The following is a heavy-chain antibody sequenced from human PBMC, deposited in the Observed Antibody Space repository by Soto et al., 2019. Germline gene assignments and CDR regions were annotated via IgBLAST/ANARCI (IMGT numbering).Heavy chain of an antibody. V-gene: IGHV3-11*05. CDR3: ARGRGAAADYFDF. CDR1: GFTLRDYY. J-gene: IGHJ4*02. Sequence: QVQLVESGGGLVKPGGSLRLSCAVSGFTLRDYYMTWTRRAPGKGLEWVSTISSSTSHTNYADTVRGRFTISRDNAKNSLFLQMNSLRAEDTAVYYCARGRGAAADYFDFWGQGTLVTVSS. D-gene: IGHD6-13*01. CDR2: ISSSTSHT.